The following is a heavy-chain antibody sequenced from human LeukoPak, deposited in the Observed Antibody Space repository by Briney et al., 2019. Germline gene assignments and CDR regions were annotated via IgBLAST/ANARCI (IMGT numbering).Heavy chain of an antibody. Sequence: SQTLSLTCAISGDSVSSNSAAWNWIRQSPSRGLEWLGRTYYRSKWYNDYAVSVKSRITINPDTSKNQSSLQLNSVTPEDTAVYYCARDEVNIVATIGGFDYWGQGTLVTVSS. CDR3: ARDEVNIVATIGGFDY. J-gene: IGHJ4*02. CDR1: GDSVSSNSAA. V-gene: IGHV6-1*01. D-gene: IGHD5-12*01. CDR2: TYYRSKWYN.